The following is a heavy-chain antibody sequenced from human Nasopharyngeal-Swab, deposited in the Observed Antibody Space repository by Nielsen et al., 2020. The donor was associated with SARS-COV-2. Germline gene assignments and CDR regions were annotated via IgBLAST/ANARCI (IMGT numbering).Heavy chain of an antibody. V-gene: IGHV3-23*03. Sequence: GESLKISCAASGFTFSSYGVSWVRQAPGKGLEWVSIIFSTGSPIYYADPVKGRFTISRDNSRNTLYLQMNSLRAEDTAVYYCAKMARTMTKYYFDYWGQGALVTVSS. D-gene: IGHD4-17*01. CDR1: GFTFSSYG. CDR3: AKMARTMTKYYFDY. J-gene: IGHJ4*02. CDR2: IFSTGSPI.